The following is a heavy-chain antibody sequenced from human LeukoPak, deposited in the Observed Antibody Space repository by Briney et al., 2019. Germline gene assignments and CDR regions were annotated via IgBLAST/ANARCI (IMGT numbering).Heavy chain of an antibody. CDR2: TYYRSRWFD. V-gene: IGHV6-1*01. D-gene: IGHD5-18*01. CDR1: GASISSNREA. CDR3: TRATAMIAGAFDI. Sequence: SQTLTLTCAVSGASISSNREAWNSVRQSPARGLEWLGRTYYRSRWFDDYAPSVKSRIIINPDTSTNEFSLQLSSLTPEYMAVYYSTRATAMIAGAFDIWGQGTMVSVSA. J-gene: IGHJ3*02.